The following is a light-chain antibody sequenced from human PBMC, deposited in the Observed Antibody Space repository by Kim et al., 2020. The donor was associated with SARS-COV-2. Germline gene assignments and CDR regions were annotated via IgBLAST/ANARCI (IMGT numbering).Light chain of an antibody. CDR3: QQYGTLPYA. CDR1: QSVSSSH. J-gene: IGKJ2*01. CDR2: GAS. Sequence: EIVLTQAPGTLSLSPGERATVSCRASQSVSSSHLAWYQQKPGQAPRLLIYGASRRTTGIADRFTASGSGTDFTLSISRLEPEDFAVYYCQQYGTLPYAFGQGTKLEI. V-gene: IGKV3-20*01.